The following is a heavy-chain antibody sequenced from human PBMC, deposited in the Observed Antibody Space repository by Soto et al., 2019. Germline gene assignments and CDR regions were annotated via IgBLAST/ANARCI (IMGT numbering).Heavy chain of an antibody. V-gene: IGHV1-69*12. D-gene: IGHD6-13*01. J-gene: IGHJ4*02. CDR2: VIPIFGTA. CDR1: GGTFSSYA. Sequence: QVQLVQSGAEVKKPGSSVKVSCKASGGTFSSYAISWVRQAPGQGLEWMGGVIPIFGTANYAQKFQGRVTITADESTRPAYMELSSLRSEDTAVYYCASAKRPRYSSSWLFDYWGQGTLVTVSS. CDR3: ASAKRPRYSSSWLFDY.